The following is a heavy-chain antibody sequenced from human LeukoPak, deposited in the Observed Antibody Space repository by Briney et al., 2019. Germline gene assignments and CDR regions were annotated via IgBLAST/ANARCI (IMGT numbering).Heavy chain of an antibody. V-gene: IGHV4-61*01. CDR1: GGSVSSGSYY. CDR3: ARHSAYYDY. CDR2: IYYSGST. J-gene: IGHJ4*02. D-gene: IGHD3-22*01. Sequence: SETLSLTCTVSGGSVSSGSYYWSWIRQPPGKGLEWIGYIYYSGSTNYNPSLKTRVAISVDTSKNQFSLRLNSVTAADTAVYYCARHSAYYDYWGQGTLVTVSS.